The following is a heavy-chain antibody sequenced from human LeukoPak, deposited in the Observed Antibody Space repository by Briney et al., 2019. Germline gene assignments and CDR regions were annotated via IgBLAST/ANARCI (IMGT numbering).Heavy chain of an antibody. Sequence: RPSETLPLTCTVSGDSMTNYYWNWIRQPPGKGLEWIGYIYHSGSTNYNPPLKSRITMSVDTSTTHFSLKLPSVSAADTAMYFCATTGSLMGRFFDYWGQGIQVIVSS. CDR3: ATTGSLMGRFFDY. CDR1: GDSMTNYY. CDR2: IYHSGST. J-gene: IGHJ4*02. D-gene: IGHD3-10*01. V-gene: IGHV4-59*01.